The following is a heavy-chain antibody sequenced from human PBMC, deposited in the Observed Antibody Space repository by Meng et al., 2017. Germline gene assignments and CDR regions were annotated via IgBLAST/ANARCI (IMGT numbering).Heavy chain of an antibody. J-gene: IGHJ4*02. CDR1: DYTVHSYA. CDR3: AREPYGYFTDY. Sequence: VVLVYFGYDVYKSGAYCQVSCTSSDYTVHSYAMNWVRQAPGQGIEWMGWINTNTGNPTYAPGFTGRFVFSLDTSVSTAYLQISSLKAEDTAVYYCAREPYGYFTDYWGQGTLVTVSS. D-gene: IGHD5-18*01. V-gene: IGHV7-4-1*02. CDR2: INTNTGNP.